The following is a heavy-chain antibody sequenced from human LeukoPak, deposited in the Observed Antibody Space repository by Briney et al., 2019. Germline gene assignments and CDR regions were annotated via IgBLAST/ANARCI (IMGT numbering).Heavy chain of an antibody. J-gene: IGHJ6*03. D-gene: IGHD1-1*01. CDR1: GGSISTESYI. V-gene: IGHV4-39*01. Sequence: SETLSLTCTVSGGSISTESYIWGWVRQPPGMELGWIGNIYYSGSTYYNPSLKSRLTISVDTSKNRFSLRLTSVTAADTAVYYCARQVATGPYYYYFMDVWGKGTTVTVSS. CDR3: ARQVATGPYYYYFMDV. CDR2: IYYSGST.